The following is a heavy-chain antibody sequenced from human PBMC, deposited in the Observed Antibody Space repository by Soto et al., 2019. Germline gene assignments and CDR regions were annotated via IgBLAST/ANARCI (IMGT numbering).Heavy chain of an antibody. V-gene: IGHV4-34*01. D-gene: IGHD3-9*01. CDR3: ASSGEHYDILTGYSY. CDR2: INHSGST. J-gene: IGHJ4*02. Sequence: SETLSLTCAVYGGSFSGYYWSWIRQPPGKGLEWIGEINHSGSTNYNPSLKSRVTISVDTSKNQFSLKLSSVTAADTAVYYCASSGEHYDILTGYSYWGQGTLVTVSS. CDR1: GGSFSGYY.